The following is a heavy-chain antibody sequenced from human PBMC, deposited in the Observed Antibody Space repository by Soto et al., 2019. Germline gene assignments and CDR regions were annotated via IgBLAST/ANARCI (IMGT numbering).Heavy chain of an antibody. D-gene: IGHD3-22*01. CDR2: IYYSGST. J-gene: IGHJ4*02. Sequence: SETLSLTCTVSGGSISSSSYYWGWIRQPPGKGLEWIGSIYYSGSTYYNPSLKSRVTMSVDTSKNQFSLKLSSVTAADTAVYYCAGQLYYYDSSGYPHYFDYWGQGTLVTVSS. CDR3: AGQLYYYDSSGYPHYFDY. CDR1: GGSISSSSYY. V-gene: IGHV4-39*01.